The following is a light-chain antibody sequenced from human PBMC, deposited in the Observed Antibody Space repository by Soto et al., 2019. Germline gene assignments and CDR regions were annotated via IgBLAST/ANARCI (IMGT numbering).Light chain of an antibody. CDR2: AAS. CDR3: QQYNHWHA. V-gene: IGKV1-5*01. J-gene: IGKJ2*01. Sequence: DIQMTQSPSTLSASVGDRVTITCRASENINTWLAWYQQKPGKAPKLLIYAASSLEGGVPSRFSGSGSGTEFTLTISSLHPDDFATYYCQQYNHWHAFGQGTNLEIK. CDR1: ENINTW.